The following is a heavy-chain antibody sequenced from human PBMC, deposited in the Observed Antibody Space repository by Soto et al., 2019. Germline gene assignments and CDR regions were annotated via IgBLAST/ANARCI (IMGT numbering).Heavy chain of an antibody. V-gene: IGHV3-21*01. CDR2: ISSSSNKI. Sequence: EVQLVESGGGLVKPGGSLRLSCAASGFSFSSYCMSWVRQAAGKGLEWVSSISSSSNKIFYADSVKGRFTISRDNAKNSLYLQVNSLRAEDTAVYYCARGHGGGYDFYMEYWGQGTLVTVSS. CDR3: ARGHGGGYDFYMEY. J-gene: IGHJ4*02. CDR1: GFSFSSYC. D-gene: IGHD5-12*01.